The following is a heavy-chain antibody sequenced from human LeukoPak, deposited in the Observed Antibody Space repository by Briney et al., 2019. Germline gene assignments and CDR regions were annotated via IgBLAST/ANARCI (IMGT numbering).Heavy chain of an antibody. CDR3: ARGICSSTSCYTPGAFDI. CDR1: GGSISSSSYY. D-gene: IGHD2-2*02. V-gene: IGHV4-61*02. CDR2: IHTSGST. Sequence: SETLSLTCTVSGGSISSSSYYWGWIRQPAGKGLEWIGRIHTSGSTNYNPSLKSRVTMSVDTSKNQFSLKMNSVTAADTAVYYCARGICSSTSCYTPGAFDIWGQGTMVTVSS. J-gene: IGHJ3*02.